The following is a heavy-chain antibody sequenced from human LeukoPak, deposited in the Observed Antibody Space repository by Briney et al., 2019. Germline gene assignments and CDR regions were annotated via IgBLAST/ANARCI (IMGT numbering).Heavy chain of an antibody. CDR2: INPNSGGT. D-gene: IGHD4-17*01. V-gene: IGHV1-2*02. CDR3: ASGRDYGDERGAFDI. J-gene: IGHJ3*02. CDR1: GYTFTSYY. Sequence: ASVKVSCKASGYTFTSYYMHWARQAPGQGLEWMGWINPNSGGTNYAQKFQGRVTMTRDTSISTAYMELSRLRSDDTAVYYCASGRDYGDERGAFDIWGQGTMATVSS.